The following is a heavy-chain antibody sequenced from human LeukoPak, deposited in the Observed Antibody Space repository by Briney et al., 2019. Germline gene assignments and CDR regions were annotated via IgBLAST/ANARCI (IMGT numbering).Heavy chain of an antibody. CDR3: ARDHYGGNSDY. CDR1: GFSFSSYW. J-gene: IGHJ4*02. CDR2: IRQDESER. Sequence: GGSLRLSCEGSGFSFSSYWMTWVRQLPGKGPEWVANIRQDESERYFADSVKGRFTISRDNAKNTLYLQMNSLRGDDTAVYYCARDHYGGNSDYWGQGTLVTVSS. D-gene: IGHD4-23*01. V-gene: IGHV3-7*01.